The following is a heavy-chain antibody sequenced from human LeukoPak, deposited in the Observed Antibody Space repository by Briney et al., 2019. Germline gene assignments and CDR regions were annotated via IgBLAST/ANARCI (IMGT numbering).Heavy chain of an antibody. V-gene: IGHV1-18*01. Sequence: ASVKVSCKASGYTFTSYGISWVRQAPGQGLEWMGWISAYNGNTNYAQKLQGRVTMTTDTSTSTAYMELRSLRSDDTAVYYCARNLYYYDNSGSTPDAFDIWGQGTMVTVSS. CDR2: ISAYNGNT. CDR1: GYTFTSYG. D-gene: IGHD3-22*01. J-gene: IGHJ3*02. CDR3: ARNLYYYDNSGSTPDAFDI.